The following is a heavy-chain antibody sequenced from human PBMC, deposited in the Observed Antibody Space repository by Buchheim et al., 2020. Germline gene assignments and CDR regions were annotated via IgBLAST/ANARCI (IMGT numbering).Heavy chain of an antibody. CDR3: ARVVSYYDSSGYYFFDY. J-gene: IGHJ4*02. D-gene: IGHD3-22*01. CDR1: GGSFSGYY. CDR2: INHSGST. Sequence: QVQLQQWGAGLLKPSETLSLTCAVYGGSFSGYYWSWIRQPPGKGLEWIGEINHSGSTNYNPSLKSRVTISVDTSKNQFSLKLSSVTAADTAVYYCARVVSYYDSSGYYFFDYWGQGTL. V-gene: IGHV4-34*01.